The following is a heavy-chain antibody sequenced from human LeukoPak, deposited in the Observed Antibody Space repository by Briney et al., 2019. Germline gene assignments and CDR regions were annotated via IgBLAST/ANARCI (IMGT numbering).Heavy chain of an antibody. CDR3: ARDALRAVAGTFYYYYYYMDV. Sequence: GGSLRLSCAASGFTFSNYGMHWVRLTPGKGLEWVAFIGDNGSHKYYADSVKGRFTLSRDNSKNTLYLQMNSLRAEDTAVYYCARDALRAVAGTFYYYYYYMDVWGKGTTVTVSS. D-gene: IGHD6-19*01. J-gene: IGHJ6*03. CDR1: GFTFSNYG. V-gene: IGHV3-30*02. CDR2: IGDNGSHK.